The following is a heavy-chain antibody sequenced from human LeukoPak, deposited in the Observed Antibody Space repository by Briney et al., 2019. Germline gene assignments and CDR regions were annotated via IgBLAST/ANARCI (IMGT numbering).Heavy chain of an antibody. J-gene: IGHJ4*02. CDR2: IYYSGST. CDR1: GGSISSYY. CDR3: ARRARATAGGDYFDY. V-gene: IGHV4-59*08. D-gene: IGHD6-13*01. Sequence: SETLSLTCTVSGGSISSYYWTWIRQPPGKGLEWVGYIYYSGSTNYNPSLKSRVTISLDTSRNQFSMTLSSVTAADTAVYYCARRARATAGGDYFDYWGQGTLVTVSS.